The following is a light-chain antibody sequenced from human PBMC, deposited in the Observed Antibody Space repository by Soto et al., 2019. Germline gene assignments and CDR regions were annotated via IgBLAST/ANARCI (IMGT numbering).Light chain of an antibody. V-gene: IGKV3-20*01. CDR1: QSVSSSY. CDR2: GAS. J-gene: IGKJ1*01. Sequence: EIVLKQSPGTLSLSPGERATLSCRASQSVSSSYLAWYQQKPGQAPRLLIYGASSRATGIPDRFSGSGSGTDFTLTISRLEPEDFAVYYCQQYGSSPPTWTFGQGTKVDIK. CDR3: QQYGSSPPTWT.